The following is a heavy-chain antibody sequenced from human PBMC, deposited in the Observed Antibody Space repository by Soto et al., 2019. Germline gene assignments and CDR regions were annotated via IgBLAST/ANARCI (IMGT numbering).Heavy chain of an antibody. CDR1: GGSISSYY. Sequence: PSETLSLTCTVSGGSISSYYWSWIRQPPGKGLEWIGYIYYSGSTNYNPSLKSRVTISVDTSKNQFSLKLSSVTAADTAVYYCARAIAARPMFWFDSWGQGTLVTVSS. D-gene: IGHD6-6*01. CDR3: ARAIAARPMFWFDS. V-gene: IGHV4-59*01. J-gene: IGHJ5*01. CDR2: IYYSGST.